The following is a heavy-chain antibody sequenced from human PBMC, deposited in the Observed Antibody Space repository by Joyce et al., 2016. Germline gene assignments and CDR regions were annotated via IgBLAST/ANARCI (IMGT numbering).Heavy chain of an antibody. CDR3: AMLCSGCDLDAEYFQH. Sequence: GKGLEWVVIISYDGSNKYYADSVKGRFTISSDNSKNTLYLQMNSLGAEDTAVYYCAMLCSGCDLDAEYFQHWGQGTLVTVSS. D-gene: IGHD3-10*02. V-gene: IGHV3-30*03. CDR2: ISYDGSNK. J-gene: IGHJ1*01.